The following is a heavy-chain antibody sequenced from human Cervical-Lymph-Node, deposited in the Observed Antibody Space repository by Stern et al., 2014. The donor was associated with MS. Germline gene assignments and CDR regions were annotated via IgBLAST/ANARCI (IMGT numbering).Heavy chain of an antibody. V-gene: IGHV1-18*01. CDR2: LCAYNGNT. J-gene: IGHJ3*02. CDR1: GYTFTSYG. D-gene: IGHD2-15*01. Sequence: VQLVESGAEVKKPGASVKVSCKASGYTFTSYGISWVRQAPGQGLEWMGWLCAYNGNTTYAQKLQGRVTMPTDTSTSTGYRELRSLRSDDTAVYYCARVLLGSENAFDIWGQGTMVTVSS. CDR3: ARVLLGSENAFDI.